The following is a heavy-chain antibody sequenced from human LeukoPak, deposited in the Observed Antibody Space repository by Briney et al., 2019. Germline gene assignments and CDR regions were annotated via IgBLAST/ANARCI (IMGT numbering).Heavy chain of an antibody. V-gene: IGHV3-7*01. CDR2: IKVDGSEK. CDR1: GFSFRNYW. D-gene: IGHD3-22*01. CDR3: ARDPRYSYDDSGTFDS. Sequence: GGSLRLSCAASGFSFRNYWMSWVRQAPGKGLEWVANIKVDGSEKHYVDSVEGRLTISRDNAKNSLYLQMNTLSAEDTAIYYCARDPRYSYDDSGTFDSWGQGTLVIASS. J-gene: IGHJ4*02.